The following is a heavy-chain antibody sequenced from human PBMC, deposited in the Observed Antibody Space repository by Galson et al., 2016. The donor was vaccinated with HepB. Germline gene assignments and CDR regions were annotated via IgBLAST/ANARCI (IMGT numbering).Heavy chain of an antibody. V-gene: IGHV4-30-2*01. CDR2: IYHSGST. CDR3: ASDRDLRWFYN. J-gene: IGHJ1*01. CDR1: GGSIRSGVYS. Sequence: TLSLTCAVSGGSIRSGVYSWNWIRQPPGKGLEWLGYIYHSGSTYYNPSPKSRVTMSVDTSKNQCSLKLSSVTAAYTAVYSGASDRDLRWFYNWGQGTLVTVSS. D-gene: IGHD4-23*01.